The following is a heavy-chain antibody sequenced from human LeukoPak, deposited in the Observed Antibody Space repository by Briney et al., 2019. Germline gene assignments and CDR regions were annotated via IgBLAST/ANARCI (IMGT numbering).Heavy chain of an antibody. CDR3: ARASRSGYDN. J-gene: IGHJ4*02. CDR1: GFTFSTYV. D-gene: IGHD3-22*01. Sequence: GGSLRLSCVASGFTFSTYVMHWVRQAPGKGLEWVSSIGHSSDAIYFVDSVRGRFTISRDNAKNSLYLHMNSLRDEDTAVYYCARASRSGYDNWGQGTLVTVSS. V-gene: IGHV3-48*02. CDR2: IGHSSDAI.